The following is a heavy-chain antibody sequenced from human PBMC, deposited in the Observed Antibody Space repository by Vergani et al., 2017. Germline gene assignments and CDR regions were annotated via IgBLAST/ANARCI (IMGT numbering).Heavy chain of an antibody. CDR3: ARGNYYGSGTYVDP. CDR1: GFTFNHYA. V-gene: IGHV3-23*01. J-gene: IGHJ5*02. D-gene: IGHD3-10*01. CDR2: ISGSGGST. Sequence: EVQLLESGGDLVQPGGSLRLSCAASGFTFNHYAMNWVRQAPGKGLEWVSGISGSGGSTYYAGSVKGRVTISRDTSKNTLHLQINNLRVEDTAVYYCARGNYYGSGTYVDPWGQGTLVTVSS.